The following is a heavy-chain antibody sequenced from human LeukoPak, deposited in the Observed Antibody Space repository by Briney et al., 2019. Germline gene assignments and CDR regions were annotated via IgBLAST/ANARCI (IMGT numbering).Heavy chain of an antibody. CDR1: GGSLSSYY. CDR3: AGGLAAAGIRFDY. D-gene: IGHD6-13*01. V-gene: IGHV4-59*01. J-gene: IGHJ4*02. Sequence: SETLSLTCTVSGGSLSSYYWSWIRQPPGKGLEWIGYIYYSGSTNYNPSLKSRVTISVDTSKNQFSLKLSSVTAADTAVYYCAGGLAAAGIRFDYWGQGTLVTVSS. CDR2: IYYSGST.